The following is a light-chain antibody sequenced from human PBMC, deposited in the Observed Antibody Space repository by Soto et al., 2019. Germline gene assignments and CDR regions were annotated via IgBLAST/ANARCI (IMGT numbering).Light chain of an antibody. CDR2: GAS. V-gene: IGKV3-20*01. J-gene: IGKJ4*01. CDR3: QQYDNLPLT. CDR1: QSVRSNF. Sequence: EIVLTQSPGTLSLSPGERATLSCRASQSVRSNFLAWYQQKPGQAPRLLIYGASNRATGIPDRFSGSGSGTDFTLTITRLEPEDFAMYYCQQYDNLPLTFGGGTKVEIK.